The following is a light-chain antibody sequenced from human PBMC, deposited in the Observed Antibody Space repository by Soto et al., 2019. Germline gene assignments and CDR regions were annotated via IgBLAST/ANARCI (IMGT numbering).Light chain of an antibody. V-gene: IGKV1-5*03. J-gene: IGKJ2*01. CDR3: QQYSSYPYT. Sequence: DIQMTQSPSTLPASVGDRVTITCRASQSLSSRLAWYQQKAGKAPRLLIYQASTFESGVPSRFSGSGSETEFPLTISSLQPDDFATFYRQQYSSYPYTFGQGTKVESK. CDR1: QSLSSR. CDR2: QAS.